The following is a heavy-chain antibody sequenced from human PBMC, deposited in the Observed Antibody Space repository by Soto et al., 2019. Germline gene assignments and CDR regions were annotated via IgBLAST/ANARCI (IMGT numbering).Heavy chain of an antibody. Sequence: QVQLVQSGAEVKKPGSSVKVSCKASGGTFSGFAIGWVRQAPGQGLEWVGGIIPKYGAVKYAQNFQGRATIAADDSTGTASLELSSLLSVDTAVYYCARDRYNYDVNGNFANYFDLWGRCTLVTVSS. V-gene: IGHV1-69*01. D-gene: IGHD3-22*01. CDR3: ARDRYNYDVNGNFANYFDL. J-gene: IGHJ2*01. CDR1: GGTFSGFA. CDR2: IIPKYGAV.